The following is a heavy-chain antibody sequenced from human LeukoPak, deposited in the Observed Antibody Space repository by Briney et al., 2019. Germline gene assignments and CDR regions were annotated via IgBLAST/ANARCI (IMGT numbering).Heavy chain of an antibody. D-gene: IGHD3-22*01. CDR1: GYTFTSYG. CDR3: ARDYYDSSGYSFDY. J-gene: IGHJ4*02. Sequence: ASVKVSCKASGYTFTSYGISWVRQAPGPGLEWMGWISAYNGNTNYAQKLQGRVTMTTDTSTSTAYMELRSLRSDDTAVYYCARDYYDSSGYSFDYWGQGTLVTVSS. CDR2: ISAYNGNT. V-gene: IGHV1-18*01.